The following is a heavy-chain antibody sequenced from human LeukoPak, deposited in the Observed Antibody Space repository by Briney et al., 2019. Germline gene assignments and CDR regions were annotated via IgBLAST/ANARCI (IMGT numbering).Heavy chain of an antibody. Sequence: GGSLRLSCVGSGSTFNGHWLTWVRQAPGGGLEWVASIKEDGRQAYYMDSVKDRFTISRDNSKKSLYLQMNSLRIEDTAVYYCAREWYDYGGDSEGYWGQGTLVSVSS. J-gene: IGHJ4*02. D-gene: IGHD4-23*01. V-gene: IGHV3-7*01. CDR2: IKEDGRQA. CDR3: AREWYDYGGDSEGY. CDR1: GSTFNGHW.